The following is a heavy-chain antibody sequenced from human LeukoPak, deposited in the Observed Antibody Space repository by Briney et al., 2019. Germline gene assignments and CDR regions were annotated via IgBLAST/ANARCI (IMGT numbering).Heavy chain of an antibody. D-gene: IGHD3-10*01. V-gene: IGHV1-69*13. CDR1: GGTFSSYA. CDR2: IIPIFGTA. CDR3: ARAMVREVIAEFYFDY. Sequence: GASVKVSCKASGGTFSSYAISWVRQAPGQGLEWMGGIIPIFGTANYAQKFQGRVTITADESTSTAYMELSSLRSEDTAVYYCARAMVREVIAEFYFDYWGQGTLVTVSS. J-gene: IGHJ4*02.